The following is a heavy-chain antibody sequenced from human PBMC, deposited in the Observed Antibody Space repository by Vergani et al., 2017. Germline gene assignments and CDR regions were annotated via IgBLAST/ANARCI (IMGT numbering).Heavy chain of an antibody. CDR3: ARGGRTYLGDY. V-gene: IGHV3-74*01. J-gene: IGHJ4*02. CDR1: GFTFSSYW. CDR2: INSDGSST. D-gene: IGHD2-2*01. Sequence: EVQLVESGGGLVQPGGSLRLSCAASGFTFSSYWMHWVRQAPGEGLVWVSRINSDGSSTSYADSVKGRFTISRDNAKNTLYLQMNSLRTEDTAVYYCARGGRTYLGDYWGQGTLVTVSS.